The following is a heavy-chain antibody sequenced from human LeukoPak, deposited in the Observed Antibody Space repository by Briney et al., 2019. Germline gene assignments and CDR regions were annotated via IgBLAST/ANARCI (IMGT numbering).Heavy chain of an antibody. J-gene: IGHJ6*03. CDR1: GFTFSSYS. Sequence: GGSLRLSCAASGFTFSSYSMNWVRQAPGKGLEWVSSISSSSSYIYYADSVKGRFTISRDNAKNSLYLQMNSLRAEDTAVYYCARASGQLGADYYYYMDVWGKGTTVTVSS. V-gene: IGHV3-21*01. CDR2: ISSSSSYI. D-gene: IGHD6-6*01. CDR3: ARASGQLGADYYYYMDV.